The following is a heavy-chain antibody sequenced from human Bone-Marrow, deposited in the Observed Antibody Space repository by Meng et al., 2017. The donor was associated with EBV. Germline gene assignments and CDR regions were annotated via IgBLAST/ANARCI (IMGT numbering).Heavy chain of an antibody. V-gene: IGHV4-39*07. D-gene: IGHD6-19*01. CDR1: GGSISSSSYY. CDR3: ARVGQGSSGWGYFDY. CDR2: IYYSGST. J-gene: IGHJ4*02. Sequence: LRWQESGPGLVKPSETLSLTCTVSGGSISSSSYYWGWIRQPPGKGLEWIGSIYYSGSTYYNPSLKSRVTISVDTSKNQFSLKLSSVTAADTAVYYCARVGQGSSGWGYFDYWGQGTLVTVSS.